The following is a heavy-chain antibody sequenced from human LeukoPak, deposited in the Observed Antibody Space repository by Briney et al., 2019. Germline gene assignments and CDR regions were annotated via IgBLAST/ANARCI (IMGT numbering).Heavy chain of an antibody. V-gene: IGHV3-53*01. CDR2: IYSGGST. D-gene: IGHD6-19*01. J-gene: IGHJ6*02. Sequence: GGSLRLSCAASGFTVSSNYMSWVRQAPGKGLEWVSVIYSGGSTYYADSVKGRFTISRDNSKNTLYLQMNSLRAEDTAVYYCAREVFGPYSSGWYYYYYGMDVWGQGTTVTVSS. CDR1: GFTVSSNY. CDR3: AREVFGPYSSGWYYYYYGMDV.